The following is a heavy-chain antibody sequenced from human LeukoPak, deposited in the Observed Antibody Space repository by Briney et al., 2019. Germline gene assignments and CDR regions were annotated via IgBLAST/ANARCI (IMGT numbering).Heavy chain of an antibody. Sequence: SETLSLTCTVSGGSISSYYWSWIRQPPGKGPEWIGYIYYSGSTSYNPSLKSRVTISVDTSKSQFSLKLSSVTAADTAVYYCARYYSSTWYGYFDYWGRGTLVTVSS. V-gene: IGHV4-59*01. J-gene: IGHJ4*02. CDR3: ARYYSSTWYGYFDY. D-gene: IGHD6-13*01. CDR1: GGSISSYY. CDR2: IYYSGST.